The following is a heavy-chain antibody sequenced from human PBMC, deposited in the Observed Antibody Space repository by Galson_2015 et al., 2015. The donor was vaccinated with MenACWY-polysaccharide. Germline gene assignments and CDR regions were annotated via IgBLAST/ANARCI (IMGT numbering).Heavy chain of an antibody. D-gene: IGHD6-19*01. Sequence: LSLTCTVSGGSIRTETYFWGWLRQPPGKGLEWIGTTSYTGSTYYNPSLKGRVAFSTDTSNNHFSLTVTSVTAADTAVYYCARRRKRVAGEFDYWGQGTLVTVSS. V-gene: IGHV4-39*02. CDR1: GGSIRTETYF. J-gene: IGHJ4*02. CDR3: ARRRKRVAGEFDY. CDR2: TSYTGST.